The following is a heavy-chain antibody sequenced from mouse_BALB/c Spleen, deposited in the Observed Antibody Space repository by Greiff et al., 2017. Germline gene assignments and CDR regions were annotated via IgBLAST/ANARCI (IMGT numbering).Heavy chain of an antibody. Sequence: EVMLVESGGGLVQPGGSRKLSCAASGFTFSSYTMSWVRQTPEKRLEWVATISSGGGNTYYPDSVKGRFTISRDNAKNNLYLQMSSLRSEDTALYYCARDDYFDVWGAGTTVTVSS. CDR3: ARDDYFDV. CDR2: ISSGGGNT. CDR1: GFTFSSYT. D-gene: IGHD2-3*01. V-gene: IGHV5-9*03. J-gene: IGHJ1*01.